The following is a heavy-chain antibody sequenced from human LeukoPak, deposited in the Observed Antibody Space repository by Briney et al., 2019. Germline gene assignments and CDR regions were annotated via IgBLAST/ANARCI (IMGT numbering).Heavy chain of an antibody. CDR3: ARDESDNSDSDPPFFDY. J-gene: IGHJ4*02. CDR2: ICSSGSTI. D-gene: IGHD1-26*01. Sequence: GGSLILSCAASGFTFSVYYVSWMRDAPGRGVVWVSYICSSGSTIYSADSVKGRFTISRDNAKNSLYLQMNSLRAEDTAVYYCARDESDNSDSDPPFFDYWGQGTLVTVSS. V-gene: IGHV3-11*01. CDR1: GFTFSVYY.